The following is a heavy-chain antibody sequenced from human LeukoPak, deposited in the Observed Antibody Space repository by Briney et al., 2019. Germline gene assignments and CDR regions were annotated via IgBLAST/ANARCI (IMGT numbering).Heavy chain of an antibody. J-gene: IGHJ4*02. D-gene: IGHD5-18*01. CDR3: ARGKYGYSYFEY. CDR2: ISSSSTYI. CDR1: GFTFCSYS. Sequence: GGSLRHSCAASGFTFCSYSKSWVRQAPGKGLEWVSSISSSSTYINYADSVKGRFTISRDNAKNSLYLQMNSLTADDTAVYYCARGKYGYSYFEYWGQGTLVTVSS. V-gene: IGHV3-21*01.